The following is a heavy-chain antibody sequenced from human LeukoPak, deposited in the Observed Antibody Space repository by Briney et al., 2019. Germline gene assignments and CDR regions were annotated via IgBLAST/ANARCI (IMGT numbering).Heavy chain of an antibody. Sequence: SETLSLTCAVYGGSFSGYYWSWIRQPPGKGLEWIGEINHSGSTNYNPSLKSRVTISVDTSKNQCSLKLRSVTAAGTAVYYCARVLSPHDFWSGRYYFDYWGQGTLVTVSS. CDR1: GGSFSGYY. J-gene: IGHJ4*02. V-gene: IGHV4-34*01. D-gene: IGHD3-3*01. CDR3: ARVLSPHDFWSGRYYFDY. CDR2: INHSGST.